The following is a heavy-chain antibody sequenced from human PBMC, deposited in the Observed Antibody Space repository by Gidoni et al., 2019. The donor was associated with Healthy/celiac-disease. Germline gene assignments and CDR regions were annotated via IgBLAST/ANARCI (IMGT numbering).Heavy chain of an antibody. J-gene: IGHJ5*02. CDR3: ATTTESSGWYT. Sequence: QVQLQQWGAGLLKHSETLSLTCAVSGGSFSGYYWSWIRQPPGKGLEWIGEINHSGSTNYNPSLKSRVTISVDTSKNQFSLKLSSVTAADTAVYYCATTTESSGWYTWGQGTLVTVSS. V-gene: IGHV4-34*01. CDR1: GGSFSGYY. CDR2: INHSGST. D-gene: IGHD6-19*01.